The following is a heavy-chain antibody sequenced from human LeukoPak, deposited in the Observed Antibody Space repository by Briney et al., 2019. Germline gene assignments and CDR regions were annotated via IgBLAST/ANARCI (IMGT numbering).Heavy chain of an antibody. J-gene: IGHJ4*02. Sequence: SETLSLTCTVSGGSISPYYWSWIRQPAGKGLEWIGRIYTSGNSNYNPSFKSRVTMSVDTSKNQFSLKLASVTAADTAVYYCARAGHGSGSSVDYWGQGTLVTVSS. V-gene: IGHV4-4*07. CDR3: ARAGHGSGSSVDY. CDR1: GGSISPYY. D-gene: IGHD3-10*01. CDR2: IYTSGNS.